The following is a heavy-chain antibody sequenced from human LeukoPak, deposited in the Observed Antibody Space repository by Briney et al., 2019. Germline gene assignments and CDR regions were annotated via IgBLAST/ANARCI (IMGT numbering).Heavy chain of an antibody. J-gene: IGHJ5*02. CDR3: ARDPGPGTWFDP. V-gene: IGHV4-38-2*02. CDR2: IYDSVST. Sequence: PSQTLSLTCTVSGYSISSGYYWGWIRQPPGKGREWIGTIYDSVSTYYNPSLKSRVTISADPSENQFALKLSSVTAADTAVYYCARDPGPGTWFDPWGQGTLVTVSS. D-gene: IGHD1-1*01. CDR1: GYSISSGYY.